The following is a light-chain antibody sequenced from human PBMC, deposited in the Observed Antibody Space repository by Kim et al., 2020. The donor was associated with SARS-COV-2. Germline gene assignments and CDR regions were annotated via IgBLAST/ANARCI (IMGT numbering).Light chain of an antibody. CDR1: QRISSS. CDR3: KQSYTFPRT. Sequence: DIQMTQSPSSLSASVGDRVTITCRTSQRISSSLNWYQQKPGTAPKLLIYAASGLQSGVPSMFSGSGSGTDFTLTINGLQPEDFATYFCKQSYTFPRTFGQGTKVDIK. V-gene: IGKV1-39*01. J-gene: IGKJ1*01. CDR2: AAS.